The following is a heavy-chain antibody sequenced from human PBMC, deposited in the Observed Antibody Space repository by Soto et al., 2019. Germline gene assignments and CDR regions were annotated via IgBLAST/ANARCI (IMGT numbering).Heavy chain of an antibody. CDR3: SKCSDSGDYSAFHS. V-gene: IGHV3-30*18. CDR1: GFTFSSYD. D-gene: IGHD3-22*01. CDR2: ISYDGSNK. Sequence: TGGSLRLSCAASGFTFSSYDMHWVRQAPGKGLEWVAVISYDGSNKYYADSVKGRFTLSRDNSKNTLYLQMNSLRAGDTAVYYFSKCSDSGDYSAFHSWGHGALVTAAS. J-gene: IGHJ5*01.